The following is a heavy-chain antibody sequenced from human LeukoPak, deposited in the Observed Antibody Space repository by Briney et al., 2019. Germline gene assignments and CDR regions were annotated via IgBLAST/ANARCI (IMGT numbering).Heavy chain of an antibody. Sequence: GESLKISCKGSGYSFTSYWIGWVRQMPGKGLEWMGIIYPGGSDTRYSPSFQGQVTISADKSISTAYLQWSSLKASDTAMYYCARRATDYGDYGGFDYWGQGTLVTVSS. CDR3: ARRATDYGDYGGFDY. V-gene: IGHV5-51*01. CDR2: IYPGGSDT. CDR1: GYSFTSYW. J-gene: IGHJ4*02. D-gene: IGHD4-17*01.